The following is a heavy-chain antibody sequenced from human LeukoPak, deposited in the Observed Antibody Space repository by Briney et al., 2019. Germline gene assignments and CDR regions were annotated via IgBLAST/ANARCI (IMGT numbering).Heavy chain of an antibody. CDR2: ISVNGRDK. J-gene: IGHJ4*02. D-gene: IGHD2-21*01. V-gene: IGHV3-30*01. Sequence: HSGGSLRLSCAASGFDFNSYALHWVRQAPGKGLESVAVISVNGRDKYYANSVKGRFSISRDNSKNTSSLQMNSLRVEDSASYYCATLDWCHKYLVACGSSEYWGQGTLVTVSS. CDR1: GFDFNSYA. CDR3: ATLDWCHKYLVACGSSEY.